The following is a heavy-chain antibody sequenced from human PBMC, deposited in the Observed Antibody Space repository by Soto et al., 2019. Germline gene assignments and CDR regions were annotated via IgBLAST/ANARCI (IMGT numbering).Heavy chain of an antibody. CDR2: ISHSGST. Sequence: QVQLQESGPGLVKPSGTLSLACAVSGGSISSSYWWSWVRQPPGKGLEWIGEISHSGSTTYNPSLKSRGTISLDESENQFSLRLSSVTAADTAVYYCARSSGWYMLDYWGQGTLVTVSS. J-gene: IGHJ4*02. CDR1: GGSISSSYW. D-gene: IGHD6-19*01. V-gene: IGHV4-4*02. CDR3: ARSSGWYMLDY.